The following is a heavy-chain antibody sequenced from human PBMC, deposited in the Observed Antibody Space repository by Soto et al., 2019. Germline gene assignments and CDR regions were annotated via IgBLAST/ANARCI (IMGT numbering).Heavy chain of an antibody. V-gene: IGHV1-69*13. CDR2: IIPIFGTA. Sequence: SVKVSCKASGGTFSSYAISWVRQAPGQGLEWMGGIIPIFGTADYAQKFQGRVTITADESTSTAYMELSSLRSEDTAVYYCARDSGYSYGRYYFDYWGQGTLVTVSS. D-gene: IGHD5-18*01. CDR3: ARDSGYSYGRYYFDY. J-gene: IGHJ4*02. CDR1: GGTFSSYA.